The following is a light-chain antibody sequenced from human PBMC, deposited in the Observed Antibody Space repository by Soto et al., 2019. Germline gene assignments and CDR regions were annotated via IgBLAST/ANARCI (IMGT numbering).Light chain of an antibody. CDR2: QVT. Sequence: QSALTQSASVSGSPGQSITISCTGTDNDVGGYDFVSWYQQHQGRAPKLLIHQVTIRLSGISSRFSGSKSGNTASLTITGLQPEDEAMYFCCSHSTSIAWVFGGGTKLTVL. J-gene: IGLJ3*02. V-gene: IGLV2-14*01. CDR1: DNDVGGYDF. CDR3: CSHSTSIAWV.